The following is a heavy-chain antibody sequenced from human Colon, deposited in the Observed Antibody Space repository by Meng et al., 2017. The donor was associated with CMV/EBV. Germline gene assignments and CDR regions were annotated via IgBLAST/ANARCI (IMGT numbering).Heavy chain of an antibody. CDR1: GYTFTGYF. Sequence: QGPLVQFGVAVKKAGASVKVSFKASGYTFTGYFMYWVRQAPGQGLEWMGSINPNSGGTNYAQKFQGRVTMTRDTSINTAYMELSRLRSDDTAVYYCATVSGGDFDYWGQGTLVTVSS. CDR3: ATVSGGDFDY. CDR2: INPNSGGT. V-gene: IGHV1-2*02. D-gene: IGHD1-26*01. J-gene: IGHJ4*02.